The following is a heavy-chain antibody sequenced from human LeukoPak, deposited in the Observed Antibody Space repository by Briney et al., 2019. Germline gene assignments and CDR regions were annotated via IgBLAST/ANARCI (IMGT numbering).Heavy chain of an antibody. CDR3: ARGHYGDYGDYWFDP. CDR1: GYTFTSYG. V-gene: IGHV1-18*01. CDR2: ISAYNGNT. Sequence: ASVTVSCKASGYTFTSYGISWVRQAPGQGLEWMGWISAYNGNTNYAQKLQGRVTMTTDTSTSTAYMELRSLRSDDTAVYYCARGHYGDYGDYWFDPWGQGTLVTVSS. D-gene: IGHD4-17*01. J-gene: IGHJ5*02.